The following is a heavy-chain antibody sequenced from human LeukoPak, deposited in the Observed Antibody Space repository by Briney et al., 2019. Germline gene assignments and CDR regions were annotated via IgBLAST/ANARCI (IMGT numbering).Heavy chain of an antibody. Sequence: GGSLRLSCAASGFSFSTYGMHWVRQAPGKGLEWVAIIWYDGSNKYYADSVKGRFTISRDNSKNTVYLQMDSLRAEDTAVYYCARDTNYYDSNGSGDYWGQGTLVTVSS. V-gene: IGHV3-33*01. J-gene: IGHJ4*02. CDR1: GFSFSTYG. CDR2: IWYDGSNK. D-gene: IGHD3-22*01. CDR3: ARDTNYYDSNGSGDY.